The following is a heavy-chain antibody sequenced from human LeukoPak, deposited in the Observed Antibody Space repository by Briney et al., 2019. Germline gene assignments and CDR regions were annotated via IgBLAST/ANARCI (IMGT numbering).Heavy chain of an antibody. V-gene: IGHV1-69*13. J-gene: IGHJ6*04. CDR2: IIPIFGTA. CDR3: ARDSPDIVVVPAAWGGMDV. Sequence: SVKVSCKASGGTFSSYAISWVRQAPGQGLEWMGGIIPIFGTANYAQKFQGRVTITADESTSTAYMELSSLRSEDTAVYSCARDSPDIVVVPAAWGGMDVWGKGTTVTVSS. D-gene: IGHD2-2*01. CDR1: GGTFSSYA.